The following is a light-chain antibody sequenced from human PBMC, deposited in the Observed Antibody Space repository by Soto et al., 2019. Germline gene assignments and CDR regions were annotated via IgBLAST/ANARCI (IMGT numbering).Light chain of an antibody. CDR2: GAS. CDR3: QQFNAYPLT. J-gene: IGKJ4*01. V-gene: IGKV1-9*01. CDR1: QGISDY. Sequence: DIQLTQSPSFLSASVGDRVTISCRASQGISDYLAWYQQKPGKAPKLLIYGASTLQSRVPSRFSGSASGTEFTLTISSLQPEDFATYFCQQFNAYPLTFGGGTKLAIK.